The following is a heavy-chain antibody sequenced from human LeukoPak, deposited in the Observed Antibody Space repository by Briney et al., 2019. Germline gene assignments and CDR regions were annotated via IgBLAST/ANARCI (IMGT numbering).Heavy chain of an antibody. CDR2: IYYSGST. V-gene: IGHV4-59*12. Sequence: SETLSLTCTVSGGSISSYYWSWIRQPPGKGLEWIGYIYYSGSTNYNPSLKSRVTISVDTSKNQFSLKLSSVTAADTAVYYCAREEGYCSGGSCYSYYYYYGMDVWGQGTTVTVSS. CDR1: GGSISSYY. J-gene: IGHJ6*02. D-gene: IGHD2-15*01. CDR3: AREEGYCSGGSCYSYYYYYGMDV.